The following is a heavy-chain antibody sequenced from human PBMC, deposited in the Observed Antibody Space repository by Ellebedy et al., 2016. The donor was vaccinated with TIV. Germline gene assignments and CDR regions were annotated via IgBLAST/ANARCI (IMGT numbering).Heavy chain of an antibody. CDR2: VSTNGATT. D-gene: IGHD1-1*01. CDR3: TKEEASGNWYLDL. V-gene: IGHV3-23*01. Sequence: PGGSLRLSCAASGFIFSSVAMTWVRQAPGKGLEYISTVSTNGATTYYADSVKGRFTISRDNSKNILHLQMNSLRGDDTAMYFCTKEEASGNWYLDLWGRGTLVTVSS. CDR1: GFIFSSVA. J-gene: IGHJ2*01.